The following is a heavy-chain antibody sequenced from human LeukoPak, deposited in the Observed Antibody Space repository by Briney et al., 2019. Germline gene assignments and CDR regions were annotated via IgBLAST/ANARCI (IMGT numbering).Heavy chain of an antibody. V-gene: IGHV3-23*01. Sequence: GGSLRLSCAASGFTFSSYAMSWVRQAPGKGLEWVSAISGSGGSTYYADSVKGRFTISRDNSKNTLYLQMNSLRAEDTAVYYCAGTYSGSYFFDYWGQGTLVTVSS. CDR2: ISGSGGST. D-gene: IGHD1-26*01. J-gene: IGHJ4*02. CDR1: GFTFSSYA. CDR3: AGTYSGSYFFDY.